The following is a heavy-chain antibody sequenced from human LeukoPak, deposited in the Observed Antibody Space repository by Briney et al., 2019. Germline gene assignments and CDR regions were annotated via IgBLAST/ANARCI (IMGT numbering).Heavy chain of an antibody. Sequence: ASVKVSCKASGYTFTSYDINWVRQATGQGLEWMGWMNPNSGNTGYAQKFQGRVTMTRNTSISTAYMELSSLRSEDTAVYCCARALRLYTAVGSGNWFDPWGQGTLVTVSS. CDR1: GYTFTSYD. CDR3: ARALRLYTAVGSGNWFDP. J-gene: IGHJ5*02. D-gene: IGHD5-18*01. V-gene: IGHV1-8*01. CDR2: MNPNSGNT.